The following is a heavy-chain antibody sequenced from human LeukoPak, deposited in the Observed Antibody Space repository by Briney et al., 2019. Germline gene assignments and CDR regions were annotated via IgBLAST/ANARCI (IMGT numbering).Heavy chain of an antibody. CDR1: GFTFSSYW. V-gene: IGHV3-74*01. Sequence: GGSLRLSCAASGFTFSSYWMHWVRQAPGKGLVWVSRIDSDGSSTSYADSVKGRFTISRDNAKNTVYLQMNSLRAEDTAVYYCARAVVTPDAFDIWGQGTMVTVSS. CDR2: IDSDGSST. D-gene: IGHD4-23*01. CDR3: ARAVVTPDAFDI. J-gene: IGHJ3*02.